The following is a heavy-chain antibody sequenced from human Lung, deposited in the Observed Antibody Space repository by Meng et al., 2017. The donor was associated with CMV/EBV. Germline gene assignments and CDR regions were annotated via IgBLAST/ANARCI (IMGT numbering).Heavy chain of an antibody. CDR1: GFSFSSYG. CDR3: AKIDSGSDA. CDR2: IGGGGTTT. J-gene: IGHJ4*02. D-gene: IGHD6-6*01. Sequence: GGSLRLSCAASGFSFSSYGMTWVRQAPGKGLEWVSVIGGGGTTTYYADSVKGRFTVSRDNSKNTLYLQMDSLRVEDTAVDYCAKIDSGSDAWGQGTLVTVSS. V-gene: IGHV3-23*01.